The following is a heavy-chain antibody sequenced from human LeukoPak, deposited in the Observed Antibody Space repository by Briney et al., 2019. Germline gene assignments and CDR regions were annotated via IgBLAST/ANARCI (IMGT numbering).Heavy chain of an antibody. CDR2: IKQDGSET. CDR1: GFAFSSSW. Sequence: GGSLRLSCAASGFAFSSSWMSWVRQSPGKGLEWVANIKQDGSETYYVDSLKGRFTISRDNAKNSLYLQMNSLRAEDTAVYYCASGLCSINGCPPEDYWGQGTLVTVSS. D-gene: IGHD2-2*01. V-gene: IGHV3-7*01. J-gene: IGHJ4*02. CDR3: ASGLCSINGCPPEDY.